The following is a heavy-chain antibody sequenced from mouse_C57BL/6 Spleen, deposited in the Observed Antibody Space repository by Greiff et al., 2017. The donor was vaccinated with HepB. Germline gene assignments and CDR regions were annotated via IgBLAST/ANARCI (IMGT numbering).Heavy chain of an antibody. CDR1: GYAFSSYW. CDR3: ARGGYGNDFDY. J-gene: IGHJ2*01. V-gene: IGHV1-80*01. Sequence: VQLVESGAELVKPGASVKISCKASGYAFSSYWMNWVKQRPGKGLEWIGQIYPGDGDTNYNGKFKGKATLTADKSSSKAYMQLSSLTSEDSAVYFCARGGYGNDFDYWGQGTTLTVPS. CDR2: IYPGDGDT. D-gene: IGHD1-1*01.